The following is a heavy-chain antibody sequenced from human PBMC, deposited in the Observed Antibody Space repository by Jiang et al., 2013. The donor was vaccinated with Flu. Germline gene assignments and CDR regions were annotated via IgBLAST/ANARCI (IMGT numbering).Heavy chain of an antibody. CDR3: AHRHQFRLSGSIGY. CDR2: IDWDDDK. D-gene: IGHD3-10*01. CDR1: GFSLSTSGMC. V-gene: IGHV2-70*12. J-gene: IGHJ4*02. Sequence: TLTLTCTFSGFSLSTSGMCVSWIRQPQGRPWSGLSRIDWDDDKYYSTSLKTRLTISKDTSKNQVVLTMTNMDPVDTATYYCAHRHQFRLSGSIGYWGQGTLVTVSS.